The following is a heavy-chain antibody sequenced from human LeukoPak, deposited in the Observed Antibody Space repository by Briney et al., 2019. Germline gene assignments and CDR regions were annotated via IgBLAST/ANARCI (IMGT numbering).Heavy chain of an antibody. J-gene: IGHJ4*02. D-gene: IGHD5-18*01. CDR1: GFTFNTYN. CDR3: ARDSVYTAMVLHLFDY. Sequence: GGSLRLSCAASGFTFNTYNMNWVRQAPGEGLDWISYISSDSSSIYYADSVKGRFTISRDNAKNSLYLQMNSLRSDDTAVYYCARDSVYTAMVLHLFDYWGQGTLVTVSS. V-gene: IGHV3-48*01. CDR2: ISSDSSSI.